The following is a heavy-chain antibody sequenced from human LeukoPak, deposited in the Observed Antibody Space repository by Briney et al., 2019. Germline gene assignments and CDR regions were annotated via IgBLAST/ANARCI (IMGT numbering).Heavy chain of an antibody. V-gene: IGHV4-61*09. CDR3: ARQKCTSTSCLTKNAFDI. CDR1: GGSISSSSYY. Sequence: SETLSLTCTVSGGSISSSSYYWSWIRQPPGKGLEWIRYIYTSGSTNYNPSPESRVTISVDTSKNQFSLDLSSVTAADTAVYYCARQKCTSTSCLTKNAFDIWGQGTMVTVSS. CDR2: IYTSGST. D-gene: IGHD2-2*01. J-gene: IGHJ3*02.